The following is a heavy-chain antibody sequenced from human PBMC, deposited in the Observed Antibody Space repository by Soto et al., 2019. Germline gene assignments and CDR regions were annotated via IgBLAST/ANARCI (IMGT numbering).Heavy chain of an antibody. Sequence: GGSLRLSCAASGFTFSSYGMHWVRQAPGKGLEWVAVISYDGSNKYYADSVKGRFTISRDNSKNTLYLQMNSLRAEDTAVYYCAKDPPFDYWAQGTLVTVSS. CDR2: ISYDGSNK. J-gene: IGHJ4*02. CDR1: GFTFSSYG. CDR3: AKDPPFDY. V-gene: IGHV3-30*18.